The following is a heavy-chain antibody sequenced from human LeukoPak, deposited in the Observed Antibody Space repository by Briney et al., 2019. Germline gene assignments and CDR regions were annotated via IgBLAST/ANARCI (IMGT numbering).Heavy chain of an antibody. J-gene: IGHJ4*02. CDR2: ISGSGGST. Sequence: GGTLRLSCAASGFTFSNFGMSWVRQAPGKGLEWVSAISGSGGSTYYADSVKGRFTISRDNSKNTLYLQMNSLRAEDTAVYYCAKDLVIVDVDYFDYWGQGTLVTVSS. V-gene: IGHV3-23*01. CDR1: GFTFSNFG. D-gene: IGHD3-22*01. CDR3: AKDLVIVDVDYFDY.